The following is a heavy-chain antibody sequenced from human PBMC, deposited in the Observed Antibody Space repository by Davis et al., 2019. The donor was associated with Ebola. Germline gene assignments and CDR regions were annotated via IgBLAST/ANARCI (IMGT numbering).Heavy chain of an antibody. V-gene: IGHV1-46*01. D-gene: IGHD3-22*01. CDR2: INPSGGST. CDR3: ARFNYYDSSGYYPNAFDI. J-gene: IGHJ3*02. Sequence: ASVKVSCKASGYTFTSYYMHWVRQAPGQGLEWMGIINPSGGSTSYAQKFQGRVTMTRDTSASTAYMELSSLRSEDTAVYYCARFNYYDSSGYYPNAFDIWGQGTMVTVSS. CDR1: GYTFTSYY.